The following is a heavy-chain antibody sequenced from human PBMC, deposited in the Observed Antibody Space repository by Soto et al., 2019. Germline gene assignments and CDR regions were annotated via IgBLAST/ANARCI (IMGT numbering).Heavy chain of an antibody. J-gene: IGHJ3*02. CDR1: GYNFASYW. V-gene: IGHV5-51*01. D-gene: IGHD3-22*01. Sequence: GESLKISCKSSGYNFASYWIGWVRQVPGKGLEWMGVIYPRDSDTRYSPSFQGQVTISADTSISTAYLQWSSLEASDTAMYYCARTLYYDSRGGAFDIWGQGTMVTVSS. CDR3: ARTLYYDSRGGAFDI. CDR2: IYPRDSDT.